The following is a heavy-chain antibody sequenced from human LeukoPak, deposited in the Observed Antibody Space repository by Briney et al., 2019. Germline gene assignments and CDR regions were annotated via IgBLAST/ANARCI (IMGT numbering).Heavy chain of an antibody. CDR1: GFTFTSSA. V-gene: IGHV1-58*02. Sequence: SVKVSCKASGFTFTSSAMQWVRQARAQRLEWIGWIVVGSGNTNYAQKFQERVTITRDMSTSTAYMELSSLRSEDTAVYYCAAAGIVGAPRPYYGMDVWGQGTTVTVSS. CDR2: IVVGSGNT. D-gene: IGHD1-26*01. CDR3: AAAGIVGAPRPYYGMDV. J-gene: IGHJ6*02.